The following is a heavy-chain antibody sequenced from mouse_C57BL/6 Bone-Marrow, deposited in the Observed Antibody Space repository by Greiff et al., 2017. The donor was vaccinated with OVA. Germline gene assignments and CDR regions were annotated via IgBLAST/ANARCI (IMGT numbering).Heavy chain of an antibody. Sequence: QVQLVESGPGLVQPSQSLSITCTVSGFSLTSYGVHWVRQPPGKGLEWLGVIWSGGSTDYNAAFISRLSISKDNSKSQVFFKMNSLQADDTAIYYCAKIYYGSSYFAYWGQGTLVTVSA. J-gene: IGHJ3*01. V-gene: IGHV2-4*01. CDR1: GFSLTSYG. CDR2: IWSGGST. CDR3: AKIYYGSSYFAY. D-gene: IGHD1-1*01.